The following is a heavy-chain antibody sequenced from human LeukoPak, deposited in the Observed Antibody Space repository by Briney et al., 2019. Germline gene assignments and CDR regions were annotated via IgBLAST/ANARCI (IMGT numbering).Heavy chain of an antibody. J-gene: IGHJ4*02. CDR1: GGTLSSYA. CDR2: IIPIFGTA. CDR3: ARSLASGYCSGGSCYRER. V-gene: IGHV1-69*13. Sequence: GASVKVSCKASGGTLSSYAISWVRQAPGQGLEWMGGIIPIFGTANYAQKFQGRVTITADESTSTAYMELSSLRSEDTAVYYCARSLASGYCSGGSCYRERWGQGTLVTVSS. D-gene: IGHD2-15*01.